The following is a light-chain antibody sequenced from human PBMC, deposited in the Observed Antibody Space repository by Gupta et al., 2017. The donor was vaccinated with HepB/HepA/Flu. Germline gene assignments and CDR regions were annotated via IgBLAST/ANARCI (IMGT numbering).Light chain of an antibody. CDR1: NLRTKS. Sequence: SYVLPQPPSVSVAPGQPASITCGGNNLRTKSVHWYQQKSGQAPVLVVYDDSDRDSGIPDRFSGSNAGNTATLTNSRVEAGDEADYYCQVWDSISDLWVCGGGTKLTVL. CDR3: QVWDSISDLWV. CDR2: DDS. J-gene: IGLJ3*02. V-gene: IGLV3-21*02.